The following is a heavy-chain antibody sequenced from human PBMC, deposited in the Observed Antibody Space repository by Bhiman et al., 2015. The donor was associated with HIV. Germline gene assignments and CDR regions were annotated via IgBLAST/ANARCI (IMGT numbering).Heavy chain of an antibody. D-gene: IGHD3-3*01. CDR2: ISYDGNNK. CDR1: GFTFSSFG. V-gene: IGHV3-30*18. Sequence: QVQLVESGGGVVQPGRSLRLSCAASGFTFSSFGMHWVRQAPGKGLEWVAVISYDGNNKYYADSVKGRFTISRENSKNTLYLQMNSLRAEDTAVYYCAKDLGESENEEWASDYYDFGSDYPGQDPRGVVGTFDIWGHGTMVTGLF. J-gene: IGHJ3*02. CDR3: AKDLGESENEEWASDYYDFGSDYPGQDPRGVVGTFDI.